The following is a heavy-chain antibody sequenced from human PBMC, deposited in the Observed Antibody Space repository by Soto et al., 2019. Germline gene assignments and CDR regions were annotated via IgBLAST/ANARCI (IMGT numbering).Heavy chain of an antibody. CDR2: IWYDGSNK. V-gene: IGHV3-33*01. Sequence: PGGSLRLSCAASGFTFSSYGMHWVRQAPGKGLEWVAVIWYDGSNKYYADSVKGRFTISRDNSKNTLYLQMNSLRAEDTAVYYCARGGPFFVVVPAAMPYYFDYWGQGT. CDR1: GFTFSSYG. J-gene: IGHJ4*02. D-gene: IGHD2-2*01. CDR3: ARGGPFFVVVPAAMPYYFDY.